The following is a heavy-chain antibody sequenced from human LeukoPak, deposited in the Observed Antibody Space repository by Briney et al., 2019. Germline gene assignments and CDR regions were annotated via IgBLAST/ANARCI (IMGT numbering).Heavy chain of an antibody. J-gene: IGHJ3*02. Sequence: SETLSLTCAVYGGSFSGYYWSWIRQPPGKGLEWIGEINHSGSTNYNPSLKSRVTISADTSKNQFSLKLSSVTAADTAVYYCARADYYDSRAGAFDIWGQGTMVTVSS. V-gene: IGHV4-34*01. CDR1: GGSFSGYY. D-gene: IGHD3-22*01. CDR3: ARADYYDSRAGAFDI. CDR2: INHSGST.